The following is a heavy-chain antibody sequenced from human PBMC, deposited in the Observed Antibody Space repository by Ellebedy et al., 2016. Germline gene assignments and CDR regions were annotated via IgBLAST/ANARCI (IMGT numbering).Heavy chain of an antibody. Sequence: GESLKISCAASGFTFSSYGMHWVRQAPGKGLEWVAVISYDGSNKYYADSVKGRFTISRDNSKNTLYLQMNSLRAEDTAVYYCAKSLAAAFYYYYGMDVWGQGTTVTVSS. V-gene: IGHV3-30*18. CDR2: ISYDGSNK. J-gene: IGHJ6*02. CDR3: AKSLAAAFYYYYGMDV. CDR1: GFTFSSYG. D-gene: IGHD6-13*01.